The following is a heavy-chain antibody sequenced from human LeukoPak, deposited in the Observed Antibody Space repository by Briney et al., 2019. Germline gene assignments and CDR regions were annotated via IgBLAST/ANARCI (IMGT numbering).Heavy chain of an antibody. CDR3: ARAPYGSGLGKGANWFDP. V-gene: IGHV4-4*02. CDR1: GGSISSSNW. D-gene: IGHD3-10*01. J-gene: IGHJ5*02. Sequence: PSGTLSLTCAVSGGSISSSNWWSWVRQPPGKGLEWIGEIYHSGSTNYNPSLKSRVTISVDKSKNQFSLKLSSVTAADTAVYYCARAPYGSGLGKGANWFDPWGQGTLVTVSS. CDR2: IYHSGST.